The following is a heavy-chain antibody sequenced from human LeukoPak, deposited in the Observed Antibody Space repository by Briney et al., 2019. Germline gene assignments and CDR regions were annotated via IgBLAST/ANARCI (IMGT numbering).Heavy chain of an antibody. CDR1: GFTFSSYW. Sequence: PGGSLRLSCGASGFTFSSYWMSWVRQAPGKGLVWVSRINSDGSSTSYADSVKGRFTISRDNAKNTLYLQMNSLRAEDTAVYYCARDSSSYYYYYYMDVWGKGTTVTVSS. V-gene: IGHV3-74*01. CDR2: INSDGSST. J-gene: IGHJ6*03. CDR3: ARDSSSYYYYYYMDV. D-gene: IGHD6-6*01.